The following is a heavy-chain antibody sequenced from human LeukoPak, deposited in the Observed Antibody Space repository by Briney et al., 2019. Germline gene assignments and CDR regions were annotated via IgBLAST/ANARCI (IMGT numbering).Heavy chain of an antibody. D-gene: IGHD3-10*01. J-gene: IGHJ5*02. Sequence: SQTLAPTCTFSGGSISIGGYYGGSIRRHPGKGVEWIRPIYYSRLTYYNPTLKSRVTISVDTSKNQFSLQLSSVTAADTAVYYCARVRYRFGELINGFDPWGQGTLVTVSS. CDR3: ARVRYRFGELINGFDP. CDR1: GGSISIGGYY. V-gene: IGHV4-31*03. CDR2: IYYSRLT.